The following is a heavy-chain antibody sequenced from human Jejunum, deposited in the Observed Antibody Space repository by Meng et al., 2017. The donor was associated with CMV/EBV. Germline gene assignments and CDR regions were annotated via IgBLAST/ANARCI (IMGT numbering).Heavy chain of an antibody. CDR3: ARDRYNGNPGSFDS. J-gene: IGHJ4*02. CDR2: ISSTGTYI. Sequence: SGFNFFTYSVNWVRQAQGKGLEWVSSISSTGTYIYYADSVRGRFTISRDNARNSLYLQMNSLRAEDTAVYYCARDRYNGNPGSFDSWGQGTLVTVSS. D-gene: IGHD2-8*01. CDR1: GFNFFTYS. V-gene: IGHV3-21*01.